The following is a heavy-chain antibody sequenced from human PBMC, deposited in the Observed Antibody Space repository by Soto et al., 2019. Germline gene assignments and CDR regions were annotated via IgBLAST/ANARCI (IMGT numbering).Heavy chain of an antibody. D-gene: IGHD2-15*01. Sequence: GGSLRLSCAASGFSIGSSAWSWVRQAPGKGLDWVSTIGGNGVTTFYADSVKGRFTISRDISGNTVFLQMSSLRAEDTALYYCAKSSRYCSGGGCFYYFDYWGQGTLVTVSS. V-gene: IGHV3-23*01. CDR2: IGGNGVTT. CDR3: AKSSRYCSGGGCFYYFDY. J-gene: IGHJ4*02. CDR1: GFSIGSSA.